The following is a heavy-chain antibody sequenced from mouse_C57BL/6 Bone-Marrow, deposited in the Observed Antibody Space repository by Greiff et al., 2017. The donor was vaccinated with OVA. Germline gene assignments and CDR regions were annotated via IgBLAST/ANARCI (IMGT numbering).Heavy chain of an antibody. CDR2: INPSTGGT. Sequence: EVKLMESGPELVKPGASVKISCKASGYSFTGYYMHWVKQSPEKSLEWIGEINPSTGGTTYNQKFKAKATLTVDKSSSTAYMQLKSLTSEDSAVYYCARLGGPYYFDYWGQGTTLTVSS. CDR1: GYSFTGYY. V-gene: IGHV1-42*01. J-gene: IGHJ2*01. CDR3: ARLGGPYYFDY.